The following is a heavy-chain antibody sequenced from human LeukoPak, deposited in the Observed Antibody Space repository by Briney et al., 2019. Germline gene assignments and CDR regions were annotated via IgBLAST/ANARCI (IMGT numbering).Heavy chain of an antibody. D-gene: IGHD1-7*01. J-gene: IGHJ6*03. CDR2: ISESGGNT. CDR1: GFTFSNYA. CDR3: AKRRGLELLYYYYMDV. V-gene: IGHV3-23*01. Sequence: GGSLRLSCAASGFTFSNYAMNWVRQAPGKGLEWVSGISESGGNTFYADSVKGRFTISRDNSKNTLFLQMNSLRAEDTAVYYCAKRRGLELLYYYYMDVWGKGTTVTVSS.